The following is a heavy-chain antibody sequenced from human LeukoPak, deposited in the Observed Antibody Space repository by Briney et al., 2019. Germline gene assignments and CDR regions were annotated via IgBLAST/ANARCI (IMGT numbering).Heavy chain of an antibody. J-gene: IGHJ4*02. CDR2: INPNSGGT. V-gene: IGHV1-2*02. CDR1: GYTFTGYY. D-gene: IGHD3-22*01. CDR3: ARSPRDSSGYYPF. Sequence: GASVKVSCKASGYTFTGYYMHWVRQAPGQGLEWMGWINPNSGGTNYAQKFQGRVTMTRDTSISTAYMELSRLRSDDTAVYYCARSPRDSSGYYPFWGQGTLVTVSS.